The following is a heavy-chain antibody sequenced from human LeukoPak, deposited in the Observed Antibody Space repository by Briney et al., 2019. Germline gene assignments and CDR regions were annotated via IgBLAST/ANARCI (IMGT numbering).Heavy chain of an antibody. CDR2: IYYSGST. J-gene: IGHJ4*02. CDR1: GGSISSGDYY. Sequence: SETLSLTCTVSGGSISSGDYYWSWIRQPPGKGLEWIGYIYYSGSTYYNPSLKSRVTISVDTSKNQFSLKLSSVTAADTAVYYCARGRTGSFGYYFDYWGQGTLVTVSS. V-gene: IGHV4-30-4*08. CDR3: ARGRTGSFGYYFDY. D-gene: IGHD3-10*01.